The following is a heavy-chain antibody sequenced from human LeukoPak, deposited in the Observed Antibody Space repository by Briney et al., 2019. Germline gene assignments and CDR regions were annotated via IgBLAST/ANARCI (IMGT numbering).Heavy chain of an antibody. CDR1: GGSISSYY. CDR3: ARGPPYYYGSGYYYYMDV. V-gene: IGHV4-4*07. J-gene: IGHJ6*03. CDR2: IYTSGST. D-gene: IGHD3-10*01. Sequence: PSETLSLTCTVSGGSISSYYWSWIRQPAGKVLEWIGRIYTSGSTNYNPSLKSRVTISVDKSKNQFSLKLSSVTAADTAVYYCARGPPYYYGSGYYYYMDVWGKGTTVTVSS.